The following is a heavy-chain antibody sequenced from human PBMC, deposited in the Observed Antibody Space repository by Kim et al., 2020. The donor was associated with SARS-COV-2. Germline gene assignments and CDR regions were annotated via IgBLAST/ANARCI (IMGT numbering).Heavy chain of an antibody. Sequence: GESLKISCKGSGYSFTSYWISWVRQMPGKGLEWMGRIDPSDSYTNYSPSFQGHVTISADKSISTAYLQWSSLKASDTAMYYCARHLAAAGVEMYYFDYWGQGTLVTVSS. CDR1: GYSFTSYW. CDR2: IDPSDSYT. V-gene: IGHV5-10-1*01. CDR3: ARHLAAAGVEMYYFDY. D-gene: IGHD6-13*01. J-gene: IGHJ4*02.